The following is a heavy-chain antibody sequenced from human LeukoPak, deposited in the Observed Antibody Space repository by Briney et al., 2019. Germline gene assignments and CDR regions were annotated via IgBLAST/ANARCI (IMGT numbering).Heavy chain of an antibody. Sequence: TGGSLRLSXAASGFTFSSYAMSWVRQPPGKGLEWVSAISGSGGSTYIADSVKGRFTISRDSSKNTVYLQMNSLRAEDTAVYYCAKGRACSSTSCYRGFFDYWGQGTLVTVSS. J-gene: IGHJ4*02. V-gene: IGHV3-23*01. CDR1: GFTFSSYA. CDR2: ISGSGGST. D-gene: IGHD2-2*02. CDR3: AKGRACSSTSCYRGFFDY.